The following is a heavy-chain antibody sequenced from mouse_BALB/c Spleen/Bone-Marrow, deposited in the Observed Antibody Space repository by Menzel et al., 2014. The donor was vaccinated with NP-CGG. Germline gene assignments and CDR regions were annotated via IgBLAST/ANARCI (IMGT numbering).Heavy chain of an antibody. CDR2: INPYNGGT. D-gene: IGHD2-1*01. J-gene: IGHJ2*01. Sequence: VQLQQSGPELVKPGASMKISCKASGYSFTGYTMNWVKQSHGENLEWIGLINPYNGGTSYNQKFKGKATLTVDKSSSTAYMELLSLTSEDSAVYYCARLLWYSFFDYWGQGTTLTVSS. CDR3: ARLLWYSFFDY. V-gene: IGHV1-18*01. CDR1: GYSFTGYT.